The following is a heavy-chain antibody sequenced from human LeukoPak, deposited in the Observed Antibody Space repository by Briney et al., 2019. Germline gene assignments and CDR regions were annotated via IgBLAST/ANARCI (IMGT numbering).Heavy chain of an antibody. V-gene: IGHV3-23*01. CDR2: ISGSGGST. D-gene: IGHD4-17*01. CDR1: GFTFSSYA. J-gene: IGHJ4*02. Sequence: GGSLRLSCAASGFTFSSYAMSWVRQAPGKGLEWVSAISGSGGSTYYADSVKGRCTISRDNSKNTLYLQMNSLRAEDTAVYYCAKGRYGDYAAFDYWGQGTLVTVSS. CDR3: AKGRYGDYAAFDY.